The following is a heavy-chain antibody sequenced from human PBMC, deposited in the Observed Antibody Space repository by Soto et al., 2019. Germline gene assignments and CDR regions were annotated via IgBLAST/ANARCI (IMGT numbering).Heavy chain of an antibody. D-gene: IGHD5-12*01. J-gene: IGHJ4*02. CDR3: ARVSGYYLPDY. V-gene: IGHV1-3*01. CDR1: GYTFTNYA. Sequence: ASVKVSCKASGYTFTNYAMHWVRQAPGQRLDWMGWFNAGNVNTKYSQKFQGSVTFTRDTSASTAYMELSSLIFEDTAVYYCARVSGYYLPDYWGQGTLVTVSS. CDR2: FNAGNVNT.